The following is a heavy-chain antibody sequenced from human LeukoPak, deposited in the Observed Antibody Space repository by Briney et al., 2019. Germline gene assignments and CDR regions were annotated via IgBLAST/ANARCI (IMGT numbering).Heavy chain of an antibody. Sequence: GGSLRLSCAGSGFTFSTYAMHWVRQAPGKGLEWVALFSYDGSNQCYADSVKGRFTISRDNSKNSLYLQMNSLRTEDTAVYYCAKDRSGSGSYYFDYWGQGTLVTVSS. J-gene: IGHJ4*02. CDR2: FSYDGSNQ. CDR1: GFTFSTYA. V-gene: IGHV3-30-3*01. D-gene: IGHD1-26*01. CDR3: AKDRSGSGSYYFDY.